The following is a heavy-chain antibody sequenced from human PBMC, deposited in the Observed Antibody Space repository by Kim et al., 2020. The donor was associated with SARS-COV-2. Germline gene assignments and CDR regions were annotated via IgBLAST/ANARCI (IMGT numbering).Heavy chain of an antibody. CDR3: ARESPEAAAAGSYYYYG. CDR2: ISYDGSNK. Sequence: GGSLRLSCAASGFTFSSYAMHWVRQAPGKGLEWVAVISYDGSNKYYADSVKGRFTISRDNSKNTLYLQMNSLRAEDTAVYYCARESPEAAAAGSYYYYG. CDR1: GFTFSSYA. V-gene: IGHV3-30*04. J-gene: IGHJ6*01. D-gene: IGHD6-13*01.